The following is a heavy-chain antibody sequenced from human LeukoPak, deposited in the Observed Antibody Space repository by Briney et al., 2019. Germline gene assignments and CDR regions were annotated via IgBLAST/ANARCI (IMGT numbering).Heavy chain of an antibody. CDR3: ARHGGIEMATSRFDY. D-gene: IGHD5-24*01. J-gene: IGHJ4*02. V-gene: IGHV4-39*01. Sequence: SETLSLTCTVSGGSISSSSYYWGWIRQPPGKGLEWIGSIYYSGSPYYNPSLKSRVTISVDTSKNQFSLKLSSVTAADTAVYYCARHGGIEMATSRFDYWGQGTLVTVSS. CDR2: IYYSGSP. CDR1: GGSISSSSYY.